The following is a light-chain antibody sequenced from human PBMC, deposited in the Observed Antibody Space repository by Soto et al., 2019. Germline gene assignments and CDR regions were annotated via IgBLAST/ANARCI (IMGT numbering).Light chain of an antibody. CDR3: QQYNSYSPWT. CDR2: DAS. J-gene: IGKJ1*01. CDR1: QNISNL. Sequence: DIQMTQSPSTLSASVGDRVTITCRASQNISNLLAWYQQKPGKAPNLLIYDASSLEGGVPLRFSGSGSGTEFTLTISSLQPDDFATYYCQQYNSYSPWTFGQGTKVEIK. V-gene: IGKV1-5*01.